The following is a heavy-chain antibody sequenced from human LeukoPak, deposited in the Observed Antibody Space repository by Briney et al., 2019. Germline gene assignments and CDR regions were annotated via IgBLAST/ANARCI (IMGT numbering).Heavy chain of an antibody. D-gene: IGHD6-19*01. CDR1: GGSISSSSYY. Sequence: PSETLSLTCTVSGGSISSSSYYWGWLRQPPGKGLEWIGSSYYSGSTYYNPSLKSRVTISVDTSKNQFSLKLTSVTAADTAVYYCARLSGWYGVGWGQGTLVTVSS. CDR3: ARLSGWYGVG. CDR2: SYYSGST. V-gene: IGHV4-39*01. J-gene: IGHJ4*02.